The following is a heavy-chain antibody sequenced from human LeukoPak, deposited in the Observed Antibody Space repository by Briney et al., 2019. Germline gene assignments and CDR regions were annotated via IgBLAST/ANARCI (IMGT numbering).Heavy chain of an antibody. D-gene: IGHD6-25*01. CDR3: ASPAAAGAFDY. CDR2: INPNSGGT. V-gene: IGHV1-2*02. Sequence: ASVKVSCKASGYTFTAYYIHWVRQAPGQGLEWMGWINPNSGGTNYAQKFQGRVTMTRDTSISTAYMELSRLRSDDTAVYYCASPAAAGAFDYWGQGTLVIVSS. J-gene: IGHJ4*02. CDR1: GYTFTAYY.